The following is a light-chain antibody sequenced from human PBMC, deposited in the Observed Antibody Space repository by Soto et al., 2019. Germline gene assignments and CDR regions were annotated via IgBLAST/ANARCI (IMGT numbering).Light chain of an antibody. V-gene: IGLV2-11*01. CDR2: DVS. CDR1: SSDVGGYKY. CDR3: CSYAGSYTLV. Sequence: QSALTQPRSVSGSPGQSVTISCTGTSSDVGGYKYVSWYQQHPGKAPKLMIYDVSKRPSGVPDRFSGSKSGNTASLTISGVQAEDEADYYCCSYAGSYTLVFGGGTKLTVL. J-gene: IGLJ2*01.